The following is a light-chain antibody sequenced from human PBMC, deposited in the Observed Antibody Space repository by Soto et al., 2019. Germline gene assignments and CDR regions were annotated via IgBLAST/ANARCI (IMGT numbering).Light chain of an antibody. CDR2: STS. CDR1: SGSVSTRYY. J-gene: IGLJ1*01. Sequence: QTVVTQEPSFSVSPGGTVTLTCGVSSGSVSTRYYPSWYQQTPGQAPRTLIYSTSTRSSGVPDRFSGSKSGNTASLTISGLQAEDEADYYCCSYAGSSTYVFGTGTKLTVL. CDR3: CSYAGSSTYV. V-gene: IGLV8-61*01.